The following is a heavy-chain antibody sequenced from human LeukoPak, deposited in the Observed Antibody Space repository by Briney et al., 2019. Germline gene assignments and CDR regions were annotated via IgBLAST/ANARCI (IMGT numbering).Heavy chain of an antibody. CDR2: IYPGGSDT. Sequence: GESLKISCKGSGYSFTSYWIGWVRQMSGKGLERVGTIYPGGSDTRYSPSFEGQVTISADKSISPAYLQWSSLKASDTAMYYCARLRGIAAATDFDYWGQGTLVTVSS. J-gene: IGHJ4*02. V-gene: IGHV5-51*01. D-gene: IGHD6-13*01. CDR3: ARLRGIAAATDFDY. CDR1: GYSFTSYW.